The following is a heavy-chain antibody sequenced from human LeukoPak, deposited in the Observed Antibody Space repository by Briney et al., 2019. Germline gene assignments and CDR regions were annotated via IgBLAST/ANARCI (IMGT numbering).Heavy chain of an antibody. CDR3: AKMGYYDSSGYSNHDAFDI. CDR1: GFTVSSNY. J-gene: IGHJ3*02. Sequence: PGGSLRLSCAASGFTVSSNYMSWVRQAPGKGLEWVSVIYSGGSTYYEDSVKGRFTISRDNSKSTLYIQMNSLRAEDTAVYYCAKMGYYDSSGYSNHDAFDIWGQGTMVTVSS. D-gene: IGHD3-22*01. CDR2: IYSGGST. V-gene: IGHV3-53*01.